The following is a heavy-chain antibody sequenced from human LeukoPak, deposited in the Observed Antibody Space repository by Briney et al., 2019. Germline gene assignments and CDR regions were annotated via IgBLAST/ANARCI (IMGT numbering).Heavy chain of an antibody. V-gene: IGHV4-31*03. J-gene: IGHJ4*02. D-gene: IGHD2-2*02. CDR1: GGSISSGGYY. CDR3: ARNTYQLLYDEDGTDY. CDR2: IYYSGST. Sequence: PSETLSLTCTVSGGSISSGGYYWSWIRQHPGKGLEWIGYIYYSGSTYYNPSLKSRVTISVDTSKNQFSLKLSSVTAADTAVYYCARNTYQLLYDEDGTDYWGQGTLVTVSS.